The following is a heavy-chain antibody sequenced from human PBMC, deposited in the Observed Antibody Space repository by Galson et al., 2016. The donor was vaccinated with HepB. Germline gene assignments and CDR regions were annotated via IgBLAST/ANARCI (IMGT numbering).Heavy chain of an antibody. J-gene: IGHJ4*02. D-gene: IGHD2-2*02. V-gene: IGHV3-30-3*01. Sequence: SLRLSCAASGFTFNTYAMHWVRQAPGRGLEWVAVISYDGSNKHYADSVEGRLTISRDNSRNTLNLQMHSLRVEDTAVYYCAKDAILACGTGCYTDYWGQGTLVTVSS. CDR2: ISYDGSNK. CDR3: AKDAILACGTGCYTDY. CDR1: GFTFNTYA.